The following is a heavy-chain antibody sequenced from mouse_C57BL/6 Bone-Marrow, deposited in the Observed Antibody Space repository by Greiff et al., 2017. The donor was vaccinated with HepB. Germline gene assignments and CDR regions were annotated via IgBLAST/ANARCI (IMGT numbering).Heavy chain of an antibody. J-gene: IGHJ1*03. D-gene: IGHD1-1*01. CDR3: ARQVTTVLAPLGFDV. V-gene: IGHV5-12*01. CDR2: ISNGGGST. CDR1: GFTFSDYY. Sequence: EVMLVESGGGLVQPGGSLKLSCAASGFTFSDYYMYWVRQTPEKRLEWVAYISNGGGSTYYPDTVKGRFTISRDNAKNTLYLQMSRLKSEDTAMCYFARQVTTVLAPLGFDVWGTGTTVSVSS.